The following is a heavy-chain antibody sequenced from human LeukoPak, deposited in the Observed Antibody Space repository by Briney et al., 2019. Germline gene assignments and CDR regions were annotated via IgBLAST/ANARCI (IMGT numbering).Heavy chain of an antibody. CDR3: SRGRGIGYPSSRRGGLYIFDL. V-gene: IGHV3-49*03. Sequence: GGSLRLSCTASGFTFGDYAMSWFRQAPGEGLEWVGFIRSKDYGGTIEYASRVKGTFTITRADTRCIAYLPINSPKTQDTTIYYCSRGRGIGYPSSRRGGLYIFDLWGQRTVVTVSS. D-gene: IGHD6-13*01. CDR2: IRSKDYGGTI. J-gene: IGHJ4*02. CDR1: GFTFGDYA.